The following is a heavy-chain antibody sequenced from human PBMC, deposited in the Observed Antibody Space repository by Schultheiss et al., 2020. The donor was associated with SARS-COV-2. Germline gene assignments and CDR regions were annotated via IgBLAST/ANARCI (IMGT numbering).Heavy chain of an antibody. CDR2: ISSSSSYI. J-gene: IGHJ4*02. CDR1: GFDFDTYW. CDR3: ARHSVGYYHADY. V-gene: IGHV3-21*01. D-gene: IGHD3-22*01. Sequence: GGSLRLSCAASGFDFDTYWMTWVRQAPEKGLEWVSSISSSSSYIYYADSVKGRFTISRDNAKNSLYLQMNSLRAEDTALYYCARHSVGYYHADYWGQGTLVTVSS.